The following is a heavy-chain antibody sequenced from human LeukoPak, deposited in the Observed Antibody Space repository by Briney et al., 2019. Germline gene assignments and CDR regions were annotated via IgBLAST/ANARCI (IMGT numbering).Heavy chain of an antibody. CDR3: ARSTGSSLYYYYYYYMDV. D-gene: IGHD6-6*01. Sequence: GASVKVSCKASGYTFTGYYMHWVRQAPGQGLEWMGWINPNSGGTNYAQKFQGRVTMTRDTSISTAYMELSSLRSEDTAVYYCARSTGSSLYYYYYYYMDVWGKGTTVTVSS. CDR1: GYTFTGYY. J-gene: IGHJ6*03. V-gene: IGHV1-2*02. CDR2: INPNSGGT.